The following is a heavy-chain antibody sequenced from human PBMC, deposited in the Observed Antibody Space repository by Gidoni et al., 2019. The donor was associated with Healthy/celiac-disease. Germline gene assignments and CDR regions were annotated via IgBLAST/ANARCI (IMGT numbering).Heavy chain of an antibody. CDR2: ISSSSSYV. CDR3: ARDSLYYYGSGSPPLYYYGMDV. V-gene: IGHV3-21*01. J-gene: IGHJ6*02. D-gene: IGHD3-10*01. CDR1: GFTFSSYS. Sequence: EVQLVESGGGLVKPGGSLRLSCAASGFTFSSYSMNWVRQAPGKGLEGVSSISSSSSYVYYADSVKGRFTISRDNAKNSLYLQMNSLRAEDTAVYYCARDSLYYYGSGSPPLYYYGMDVWGQGTTVTVSS.